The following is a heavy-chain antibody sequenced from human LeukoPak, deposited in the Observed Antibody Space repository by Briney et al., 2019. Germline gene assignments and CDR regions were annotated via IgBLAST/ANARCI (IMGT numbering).Heavy chain of an antibody. V-gene: IGHV4-59*12. CDR3: TRVVNGGHFDY. CDR2: VYHTGTS. CDR1: GASINDYY. D-gene: IGHD2-8*01. J-gene: IGHJ4*02. Sequence: PSETLSLTCSVSGASINDYYWTWIRQPPGKGLEWIGYVYHTGTSGYHPSLKSRVAMSLDTSKNQVSLKLSSVIAADTAVYFCTRVVNGGHFDYWGRGALVTVSS.